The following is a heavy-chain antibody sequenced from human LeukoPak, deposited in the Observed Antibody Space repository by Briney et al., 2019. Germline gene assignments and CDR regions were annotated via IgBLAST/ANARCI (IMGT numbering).Heavy chain of an antibody. CDR1: GGSISSYY. V-gene: IGHV4-59*08. Sequence: SETLSLTCTVSGGSISSYYWSWIRQPPGKGLEWIGYIYYSGSTNYNPSLKSRVTISVDTSKNQFSLKLSSVTAADTAVYYCASSTYYDILTGYSPIFDYWGQGTLVTVSS. J-gene: IGHJ4*02. CDR2: IYYSGST. D-gene: IGHD3-9*01. CDR3: ASSTYYDILTGYSPIFDY.